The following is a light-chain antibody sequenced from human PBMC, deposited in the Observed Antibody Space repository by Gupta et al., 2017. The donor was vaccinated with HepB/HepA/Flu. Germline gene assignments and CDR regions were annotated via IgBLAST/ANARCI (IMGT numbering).Light chain of an antibody. CDR3: QSYDTSRGV. J-gene: IGLJ1*01. CDR2: GNS. CDR1: SSNNGAGYA. Sequence: QSVLTQPPSVSGAPGQRVTISCTGSSSNNGAGYAVHWYQQLPGTAPKVLIYGNSNRPSGVPDRFSGSKSGTSASLAITGLQAEDEADYYCQSYDTSRGVFGTGTKVTVL. V-gene: IGLV1-40*01.